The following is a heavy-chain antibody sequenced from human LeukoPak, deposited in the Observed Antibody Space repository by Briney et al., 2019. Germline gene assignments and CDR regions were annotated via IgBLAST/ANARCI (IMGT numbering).Heavy chain of an antibody. CDR2: IYSGGST. V-gene: IGHV3-66*01. J-gene: IGHJ2*01. D-gene: IGHD1-1*01. CDR3: AKDGTSGDDYIGNFDL. CDR1: GFTVSNNY. Sequence: PGGSLRPSCAASGFTVSNNYITWIRQAREKGLEWVSVIYSGGSTYYADSVKGRFTISRDNSKNTLYLQMNSLRAEDTAVYYCAKDGTSGDDYIGNFDLWGRGTLVTVSS.